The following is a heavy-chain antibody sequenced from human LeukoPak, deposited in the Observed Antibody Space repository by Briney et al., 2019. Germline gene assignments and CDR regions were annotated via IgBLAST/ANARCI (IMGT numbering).Heavy chain of an antibody. Sequence: GGPLSLSCAPSGFTLSSYAMSWVRQAPGEGLEWVSYISGSGGRTYYADSVKGRFTNSRDNSKNTLYLQMNSLRAEDTAVYYCAKDPPWVATPNYMDVGGKGTTVTVS. J-gene: IGHJ6*03. CDR3: AKDPPWVATPNYMDV. D-gene: IGHD6-6*01. CDR2: ISGSGGRT. V-gene: IGHV3-23*01. CDR1: GFTLSSYA.